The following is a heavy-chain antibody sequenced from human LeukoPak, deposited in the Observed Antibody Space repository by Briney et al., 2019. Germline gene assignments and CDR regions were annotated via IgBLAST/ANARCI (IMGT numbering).Heavy chain of an antibody. CDR2: ISYDGGNQ. CDR1: GFTFTSYG. V-gene: IGHV3-30*18. D-gene: IGHD3-16*01. J-gene: IGHJ6*02. CDR3: AKDRRMMSAYYGMDV. Sequence: PGRSLRLSCEASGFTFTSYGVHWVRQAPGRGLDGVAFISYDGGNQYYADFVKGRFTISRDNSKNTVYLQLNSLRAEDTAVYYCAKDRRMMSAYYGMDVWGQGTTVTVSS.